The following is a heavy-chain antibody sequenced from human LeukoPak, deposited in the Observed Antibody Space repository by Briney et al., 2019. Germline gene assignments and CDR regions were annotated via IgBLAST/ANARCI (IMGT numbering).Heavy chain of an antibody. V-gene: IGHV3-30*01. CDR1: GFTLSSYG. CDR2: ISYDGSNK. D-gene: IGHD1-1*01. J-gene: IGHJ6*03. Sequence: GGSLRLSCAASGFTLSSYGIHWVRQAPGKGLEWVAVISYDGSNKYYADSVKGRFTVSRDKSTNTVYLQMNSLRVEDTALYYCARDWNDGYNYYYMDVWGKGTTVTVSS. CDR3: ARDWNDGYNYYYMDV.